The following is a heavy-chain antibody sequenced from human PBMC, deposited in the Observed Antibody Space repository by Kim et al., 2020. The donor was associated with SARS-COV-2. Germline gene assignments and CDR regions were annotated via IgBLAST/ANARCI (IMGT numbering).Heavy chain of an antibody. J-gene: IGHJ6*02. CDR1: GIALTNYG. Sequence: GGSLRLSCVGSGIALTNYGVHWVRQAPGRGLEWMTLVSSDGNNAFYAGSVKGRFTISRDISENTIFLQMDSLRLEDTATYYCAKTVCSGATCYPGGPAYFYEAMDVWGQGTTVIVTS. V-gene: IGHV3-30*18. D-gene: IGHD2-15*01. CDR2: VSSDGNNA. CDR3: AKTVCSGATCYPGGPAYFYEAMDV.